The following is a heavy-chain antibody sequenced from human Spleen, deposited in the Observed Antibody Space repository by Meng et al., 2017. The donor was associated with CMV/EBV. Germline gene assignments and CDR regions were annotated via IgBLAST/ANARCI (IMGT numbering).Heavy chain of an antibody. Sequence: ASVKVSCKASGFTFTDFYLHWVRQAPGQGLEWMGWINLKSGGTKYAQRFQGRVTMTRDTSISTAYMELSRLRSDDTAVYYCARDPYSSSWYVVGWFDPWGQGTLVTVSS. D-gene: IGHD6-13*01. CDR2: INLKSGGT. V-gene: IGHV1-2*02. CDR1: GFTFTDFY. J-gene: IGHJ5*02. CDR3: ARDPYSSSWYVVGWFDP.